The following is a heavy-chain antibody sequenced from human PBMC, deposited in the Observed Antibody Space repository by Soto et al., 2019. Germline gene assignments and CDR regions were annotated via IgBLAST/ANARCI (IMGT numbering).Heavy chain of an antibody. CDR3: ARSHQLLHDAFDI. V-gene: IGHV3-64*01. CDR1: GFTFSSYA. D-gene: IGHD2-2*01. J-gene: IGHJ3*02. CDR2: ISSNGGST. Sequence: GGSLRLSCAASGFTFSSYAMHWVRQAPGKGLEYVSAISSNGGSTYYANSVKGRFTISRDNSKNTLYLQMGSLRAEDMAVYYCARSHQLLHDAFDIWGQGTMVTVSS.